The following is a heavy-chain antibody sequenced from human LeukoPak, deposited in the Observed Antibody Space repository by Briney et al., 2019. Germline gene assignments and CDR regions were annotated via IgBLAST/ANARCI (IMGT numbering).Heavy chain of an antibody. CDR2: ISGSGATT. J-gene: IGHJ4*02. V-gene: IGHV3-23*01. CDR1: GFTFSCCA. D-gene: IGHD6-13*01. Sequence: GGSLRLSCAASGFTFSCCAMSWVRQAPGKGLGWVSTISGSGATTYYADSVNGRFTISRDNSRNTLYLQMNSLRAEDTAVYYCAKATPVGAATGADYWGQGTLVTDSS. CDR3: AKATPVGAATGADY.